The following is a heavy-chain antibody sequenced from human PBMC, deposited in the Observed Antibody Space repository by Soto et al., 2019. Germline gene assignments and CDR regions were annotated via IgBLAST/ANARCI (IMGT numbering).Heavy chain of an antibody. Sequence: GGSLRLSCAASGFTFSSYAMSWVRQAPGKGLEWVSAISGSGGSTYYADSVKGRFTISRDNSKNTLYLQMNSLRAEDTAVYYCATRGGSGTYYYYYGMEVWGQGTTVTVSS. V-gene: IGHV3-23*01. CDR1: GFTFSSYA. CDR2: ISGSGGST. J-gene: IGHJ6*02. CDR3: ATRGGSGTYYYYYGMEV. D-gene: IGHD3-10*01.